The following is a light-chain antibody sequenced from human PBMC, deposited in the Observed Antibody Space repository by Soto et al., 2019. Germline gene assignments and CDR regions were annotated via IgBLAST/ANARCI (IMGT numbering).Light chain of an antibody. V-gene: IGKV3-15*01. CDR2: GAS. Sequence: EIVMTQSPATLSVSPGERATLSCRASQSISSELAWYQQKPGQPPRLLIYGASTRATGVPARFTGSGSGSDFTLTISGLQSEDFAVYYCQHGHNWPLTFGQGTRLE. J-gene: IGKJ2*01. CDR3: QHGHNWPLT. CDR1: QSISSE.